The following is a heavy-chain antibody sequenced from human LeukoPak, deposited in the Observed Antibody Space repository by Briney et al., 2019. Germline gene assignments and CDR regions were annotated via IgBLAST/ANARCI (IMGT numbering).Heavy chain of an antibody. CDR3: ARSQPQSGSYRYTFPS. CDR2: MYYSGNS. V-gene: IGHV4-61*08. J-gene: IGHJ5*02. Sequence: PSETLSLTCSVSGVSVGSAGYYWTWIRQPPGKGLEWIGYMYYSGNSNYNPFLKSRVTMSLDPSKNRFSLKLSSVTAADTAVYYWARSQPQSGSYRYTFPSWGRGPRVPAPS. D-gene: IGHD1-26*01. CDR1: GVSVGSAGYY.